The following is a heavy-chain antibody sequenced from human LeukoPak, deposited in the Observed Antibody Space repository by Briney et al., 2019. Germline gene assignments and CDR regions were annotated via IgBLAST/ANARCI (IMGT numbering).Heavy chain of an antibody. CDR1: GGSISSGGYS. CDR2: IYHSGST. D-gene: IGHD3-10*01. V-gene: IGHV4-30-2*01. Sequence: KASETLSLTCAVSGGSISSGGYSWSWIRQPPGKGLEWIGYIYHSGSTYYNPSLKSRVTISVDRSKNQFSLKLSSVTAADTAVYYCARRDSHYYGSDWYFDLWGRGTLVTVSS. CDR3: ARRDSHYYGSDWYFDL. J-gene: IGHJ2*01.